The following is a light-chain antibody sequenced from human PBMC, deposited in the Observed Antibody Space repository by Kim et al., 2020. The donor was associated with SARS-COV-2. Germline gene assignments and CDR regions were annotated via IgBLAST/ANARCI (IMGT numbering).Light chain of an antibody. V-gene: IGKV1-33*01. CDR1: QDINNY. Sequence: SASVGDRVTITCQASQDINNYLNWYQQKPWKPPKLLIYDASTLETGVPSRFSGSGSGTDFTFTISSLQPEDIATYYCQQFNDLPLTFGQGTKLE. CDR2: DAS. CDR3: QQFNDLPLT. J-gene: IGKJ2*01.